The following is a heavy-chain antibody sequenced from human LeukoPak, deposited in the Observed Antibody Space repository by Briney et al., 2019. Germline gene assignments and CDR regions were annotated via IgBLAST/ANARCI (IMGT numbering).Heavy chain of an antibody. Sequence: SETLSLTCAVYGGSFSGYYWSWIRQPPGKGQELIGEINHSGSTYYNPSLKSRVTISVDTSKNQFSLKLSSVTAADTAVYYCARQSSSGWYLRDYWGQGTLVTVSS. CDR3: ARQSSSGWYLRDY. CDR2: INHSGST. V-gene: IGHV4-34*01. D-gene: IGHD6-19*01. J-gene: IGHJ4*02. CDR1: GGSFSGYY.